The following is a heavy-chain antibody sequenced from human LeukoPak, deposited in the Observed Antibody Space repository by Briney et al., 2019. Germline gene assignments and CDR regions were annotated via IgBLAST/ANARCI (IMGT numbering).Heavy chain of an antibody. CDR3: ARDLKYYDSSGFDY. J-gene: IGHJ4*02. CDR1: GFSFSSYS. CDR2: ISSSSSYI. V-gene: IGHV3-21*01. Sequence: GGSLKLSCGASGFSFSSYSMNWVRQAPGKGLEWVSCISSSSSYIYYTDSVKGRFTISRDNAKNSLTLQMNSLRAEDTAVYYCARDLKYYDSSGFDYWGQGTLVTVSS. D-gene: IGHD3-22*01.